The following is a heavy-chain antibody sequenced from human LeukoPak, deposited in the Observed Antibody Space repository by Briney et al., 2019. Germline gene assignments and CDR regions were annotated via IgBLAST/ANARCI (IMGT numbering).Heavy chain of an antibody. V-gene: IGHV1-18*01. CDR3: ARDDIEYCSPTSCGWFDP. CDR1: GYMFSTYG. CDR2: IGSYNDNT. Sequence: ASVKVSCKASGYMFSTYGINWVRQAPGQGLEWMGWIGSYNDNTKYAEKFQGRVTMTAYTSTSTAYMELRSLRSDDTAVYYCARDDIEYCSPTSCGWFDPWGQGTLVTVSS. D-gene: IGHD2-2*01. J-gene: IGHJ5*02.